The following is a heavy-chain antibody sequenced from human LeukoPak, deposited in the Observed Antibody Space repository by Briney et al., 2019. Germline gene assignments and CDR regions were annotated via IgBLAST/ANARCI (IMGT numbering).Heavy chain of an antibody. CDR1: GYTFTSYY. D-gene: IGHD1-1*01. CDR3: ARDRGFEKELTSWFDP. V-gene: IGHV1-46*01. Sequence: ASVKVSCKASGYTFTSYYMHWVRQAPGQGLEWMGIINPSGGSTSYAQKFQGRVTMTRDTSTSTVYMELSSLRSEDTAVYYCARDRGFEKELTSWFDPWGQGTLVTVSS. CDR2: INPSGGST. J-gene: IGHJ5*02.